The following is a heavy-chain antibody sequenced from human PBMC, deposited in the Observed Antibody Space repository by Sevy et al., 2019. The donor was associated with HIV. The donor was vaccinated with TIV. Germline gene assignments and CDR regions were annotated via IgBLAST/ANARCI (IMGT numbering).Heavy chain of an antibody. Sequence: GGSLRLSCAASGFTFSSYGMHWVRQAPGKGLEWVAVISYDGSNKYYADSVKGRFTISRDNSKNTLYLQMNSLRAEDTAVDYCAKECVAYGDARDRGFDLWGRGTLVTVSS. J-gene: IGHJ5*02. CDR2: ISYDGSNK. V-gene: IGHV3-30*18. CDR1: GFTFSSYG. CDR3: AKECVAYGDARDRGFDL. D-gene: IGHD4-17*01.